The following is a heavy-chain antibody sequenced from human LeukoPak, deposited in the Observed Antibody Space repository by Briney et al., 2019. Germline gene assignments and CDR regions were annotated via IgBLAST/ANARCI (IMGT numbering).Heavy chain of an antibody. CDR3: ARGSYDLYFDC. Sequence: PSETLSLTCTVSGGSVSSGTYYWSWIRQPPGKTLEWIGFISYRGSTDSNPSLKTRFTISTDKSKNQFSLKLSSLTAADTAVYYCARGSYDLYFDCWGQGTLVTVSS. CDR1: GGSVSSGTYY. V-gene: IGHV4-61*01. CDR2: ISYRGST. J-gene: IGHJ4*02. D-gene: IGHD5-12*01.